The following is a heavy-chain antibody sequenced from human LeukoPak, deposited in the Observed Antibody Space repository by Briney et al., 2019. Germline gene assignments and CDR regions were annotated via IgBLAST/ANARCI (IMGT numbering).Heavy chain of an antibody. J-gene: IGHJ4*02. CDR3: ARNGVGATHDY. CDR1: GFTFSNYW. V-gene: IGHV3-74*01. CDR2: VNTDGRIT. D-gene: IGHD1-26*01. Sequence: PGGSLRLSCAASGFTFSNYWMHWVRQAPGKGLVWVSRVNTDGRITNYADSVKGRFTVSRDNAKNTLYLQMNSLRAEDTAVYYCARNGVGATHDYWGQGTLVTVSS.